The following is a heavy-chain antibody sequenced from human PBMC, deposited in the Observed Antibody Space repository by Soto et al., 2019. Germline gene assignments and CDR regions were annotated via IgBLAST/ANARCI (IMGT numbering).Heavy chain of an antibody. CDR2: MFYSGST. CDR3: ARGPTVTTDY. J-gene: IGHJ4*02. Sequence: QVQLQESGPGLVKPSQTLSLTCTVSGGSISSDDYYWSWIRQPPGKGLEWIGYMFYSGSTYYNPSLKSRVTISIDTSKNQFSLKLNSVTVADTAVYYCARGPTVTTDYWGRGMLVTVSS. D-gene: IGHD4-17*01. CDR1: GGSISSDDYY. V-gene: IGHV4-30-4*01.